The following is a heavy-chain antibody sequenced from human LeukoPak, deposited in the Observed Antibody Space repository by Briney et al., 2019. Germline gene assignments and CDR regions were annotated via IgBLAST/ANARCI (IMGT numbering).Heavy chain of an antibody. D-gene: IGHD6-19*01. CDR2: IKQDGSEK. CDR1: GFTVSSNY. Sequence: PGGSLRLSCAASGFTVSSNYMSWVRQAPGKGLEWVANIKQDGSEKYYMDSVKDRFTISRDNAKNSLYLQMNSLRAEDTAVYYCARDELAVAKKGFLDSWGQGTLVTVSS. J-gene: IGHJ4*02. CDR3: ARDELAVAKKGFLDS. V-gene: IGHV3-7*01.